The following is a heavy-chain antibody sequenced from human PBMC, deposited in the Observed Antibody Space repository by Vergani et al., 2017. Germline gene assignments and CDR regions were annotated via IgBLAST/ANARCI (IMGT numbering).Heavy chain of an antibody. Sequence: EVQLVQSGAEVKKPGESLRISCKGSGYSFTSYWISWVRQMPGKGLEWMGRIDPSDSYTNYSPSFQGHVTISADKSISTAYLQWSSLKASDTTMYYCASADPRGSSGGSCADWGQGTLVTVSS. V-gene: IGHV5-10-1*01. CDR2: IDPSDSYT. CDR3: ASADPRGSSGGSCAD. D-gene: IGHD2-15*01. CDR1: GYSFTSYW. J-gene: IGHJ4*02.